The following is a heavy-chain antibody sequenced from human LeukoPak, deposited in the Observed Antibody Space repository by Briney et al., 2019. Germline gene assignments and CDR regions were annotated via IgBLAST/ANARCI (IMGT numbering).Heavy chain of an antibody. CDR2: IYYSGST. CDR1: GGSISSSTYY. V-gene: IGHV4-39*01. CDR3: KLVVVPAAMPDV. Sequence: SETLSLTCTVSGGSISSSTYYWGWIRQPPGKGLEWIGYIYYSGSTYYNPSLKSRVTISVDTSKNQFSLKLSSVTAADTAVYYCKLVVVPAAMPDVWGKGTTVTVSS. J-gene: IGHJ6*04. D-gene: IGHD2-2*01.